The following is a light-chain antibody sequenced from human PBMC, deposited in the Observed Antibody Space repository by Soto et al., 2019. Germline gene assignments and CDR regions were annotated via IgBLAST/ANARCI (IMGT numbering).Light chain of an antibody. V-gene: IGLV2-14*01. Sequence: QSALTQPASVSGSPGQSISISCTRTTSDVGGYNYVSWYQQHPGKAPKLIIYEVIYRPSGVSDRFSGSKSGNTASLTISGLQPEDEADYYCSSYTSTDTRLFGTGTKVTVL. CDR3: SSYTSTDTRL. J-gene: IGLJ1*01. CDR2: EVI. CDR1: TSDVGGYNY.